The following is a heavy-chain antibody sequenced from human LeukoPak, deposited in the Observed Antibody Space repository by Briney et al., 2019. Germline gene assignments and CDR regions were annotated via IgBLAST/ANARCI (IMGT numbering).Heavy chain of an antibody. V-gene: IGHV4-39*01. D-gene: IGHD3-10*01. Sequence: SETLSLTCTVSGRSISSSSYYWGWIRQPPGKGLEWIGSIYYSGSTYYNPSLKSRVTISADTSKNQFSLKLSSVTAADTAVYYCAKGSGSYYSFDCWGQGTLVTVSS. CDR2: IYYSGST. CDR1: GRSISSSSYY. CDR3: AKGSGSYYSFDC. J-gene: IGHJ4*02.